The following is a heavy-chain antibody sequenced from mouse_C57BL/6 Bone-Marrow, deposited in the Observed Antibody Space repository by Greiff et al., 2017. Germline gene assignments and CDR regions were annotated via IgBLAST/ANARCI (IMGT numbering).Heavy chain of an antibody. D-gene: IGHD3-2*02. V-gene: IGHV7-1*01. CDR1: GFTFSDFY. J-gene: IGHJ3*01. CDR3: ARDARDSSGQAWFAY. Sequence: EVKLMESGGGLVQSGRSLRLSCATSGFTFSDFYMEWVRQAPGKGLEWIAASRNKANDYTTEYSASVKGRFIVSRDTSQSILYLQMNALRAEDTAIYYCARDARDSSGQAWFAYWGQGTLVTVSA. CDR2: SRNKANDYTT.